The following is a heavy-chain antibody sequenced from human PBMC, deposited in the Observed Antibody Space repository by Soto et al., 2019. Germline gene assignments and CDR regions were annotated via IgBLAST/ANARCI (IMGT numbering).Heavy chain of an antibody. CDR3: AKEGEDFVLMVYAGYAMDV. V-gene: IGHV3-30*18. D-gene: IGHD2-8*01. Sequence: QVQLVESGGGVVQPGRSLRLSCVASGFTFSSYGMHWVRQAPGKALEWVTVISNDGSNEDYADSVKGRFSISRDNSKNXLXXQMNSLRTEDTAVYYCAKEGEDFVLMVYAGYAMDVWGQGTTVTVSS. CDR1: GFTFSSYG. J-gene: IGHJ6*02. CDR2: ISNDGSNE.